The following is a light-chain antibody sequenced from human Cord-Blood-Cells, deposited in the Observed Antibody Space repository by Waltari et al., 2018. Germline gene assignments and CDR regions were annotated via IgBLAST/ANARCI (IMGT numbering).Light chain of an antibody. CDR2: QDS. Sequence: SYELTQPPSVSVSPGPTASIPCSGDKLGDKYACWYQQKPGQSPVLVIYQDSKRPPGIPERFSGSNSGNTATLTISGTQAMDEADYYCQAWDSSTYVFGTGTKVTVL. CDR3: QAWDSSTYV. J-gene: IGLJ1*01. V-gene: IGLV3-1*01. CDR1: KLGDKY.